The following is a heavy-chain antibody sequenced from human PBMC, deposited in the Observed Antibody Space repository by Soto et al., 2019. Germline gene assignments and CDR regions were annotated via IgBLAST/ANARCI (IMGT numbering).Heavy chain of an antibody. CDR1: GYSISSSNW. V-gene: IGHV4-28*03. CDR2: IYYSGST. Sequence: QVQLQESGPGLVKPSDTLSLTCAVSGYSISSSNWWGWIRQPPGKGLEWIGYIYYSGSTYYNPSLKSRVTMSVDTSKNQFSLKLSSVTAVDTAVYYCARVNVLLWFGEPQGNWFDPWGQGTLDTVSS. J-gene: IGHJ5*02. D-gene: IGHD3-10*01. CDR3: ARVNVLLWFGEPQGNWFDP.